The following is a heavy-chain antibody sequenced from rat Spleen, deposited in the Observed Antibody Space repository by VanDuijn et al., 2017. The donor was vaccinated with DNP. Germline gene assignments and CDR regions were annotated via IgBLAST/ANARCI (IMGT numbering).Heavy chain of an antibody. CDR2: IWNTGGT. CDR3: TRGYGL. CDR1: GFSLTSYT. J-gene: IGHJ2*01. D-gene: IGHD4-1*01. Sequence: QVQLKESGPGLVQPSQTLSLTCTVSGFSLTSYTVSWVRQPPGKGLEWMGVIWNTGGTRYNSALKSRLSISKDTSKSQVFLKMNSLQTEDTAIYFCTRGYGLWGQGVMVTVSS. V-gene: IGHV2-15*01.